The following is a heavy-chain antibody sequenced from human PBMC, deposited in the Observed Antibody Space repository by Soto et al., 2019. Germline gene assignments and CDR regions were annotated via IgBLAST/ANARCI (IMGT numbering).Heavy chain of an antibody. CDR1: GFIFSNSA. CDR3: ARWDDILTGHDY. D-gene: IGHD3-9*01. Sequence: PGGSLRLSCAGSGFIFSNSAFHWVRQAPGKGLEWVALISYDGNNKYYADSVKGRFTISRDNSKNTLYLQMHSLRADDTAVYYCARWDDILTGHDYWGQGTLVTVSS. J-gene: IGHJ4*02. CDR2: ISYDGNNK. V-gene: IGHV3-30-3*01.